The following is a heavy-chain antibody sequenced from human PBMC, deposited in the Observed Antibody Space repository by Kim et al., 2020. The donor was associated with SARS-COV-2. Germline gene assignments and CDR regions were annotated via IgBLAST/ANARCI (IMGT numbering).Heavy chain of an antibody. V-gene: IGHV3-21*01. Sequence: GGSLRLSCAASGFTFSSYSMNWVRQAPGKGLEWVSSISSSRSYIYYADSVKGRFTISRDNAKNSLYLQMNSLRADDTAVYYCARVRGSDSGEPGNYWGQGTLVTVPS. D-gene: IGHD3-22*01. CDR2: ISSSRSYI. CDR3: ARVRGSDSGEPGNY. CDR1: GFTFSSYS. J-gene: IGHJ4*02.